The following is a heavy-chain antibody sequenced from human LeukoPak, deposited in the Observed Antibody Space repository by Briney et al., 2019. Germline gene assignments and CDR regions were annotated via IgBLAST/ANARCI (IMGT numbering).Heavy chain of an antibody. CDR2: IYHSGST. CDR1: GGSISSVAYY. V-gene: IGHV4-30-2*01. Sequence: SETLSLTCTVSGGSISSVAYYWSWIRQPPGKGLEWIGCIYHSGSTYYNPSLKSRVTISIDRSKNQFSLKLNSVTAADTAVYYCARIQNAGYSDYWGQGTLVTVSS. J-gene: IGHJ4*02. CDR3: ARIQNAGYSDY.